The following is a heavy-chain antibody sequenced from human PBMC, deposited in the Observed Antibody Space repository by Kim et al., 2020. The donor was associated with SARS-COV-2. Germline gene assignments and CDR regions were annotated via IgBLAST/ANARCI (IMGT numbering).Heavy chain of an antibody. Sequence: SVKVSCKASGGTFSSYAISWVRQAPGQGLEWMGGIIPIFGTANYAQKFQGRVTITADESTSTAYMELSSLRSEDTAVYYCARDNYWNLGETEYYYYYYGMDVWGQGTTVTVSS. CDR3: ARDNYWNLGETEYYYYYYGMDV. J-gene: IGHJ6*02. CDR1: GGTFSSYA. V-gene: IGHV1-69*13. CDR2: IIPIFGTA. D-gene: IGHD1-7*01.